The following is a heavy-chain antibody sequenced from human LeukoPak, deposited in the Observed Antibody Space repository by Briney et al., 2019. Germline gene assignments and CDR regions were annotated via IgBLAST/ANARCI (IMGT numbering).Heavy chain of an antibody. CDR2: IYHSGST. Sequence: SETLSLTCTVSGYSISSGYYWGWIRQPPGKGLEWIGSIYHSGSTYYNLSLKSRVTISVDTSKNQFSLKLSSVTAADTAVYYCAREAMYYGGNSYCWGQGTLVTVSS. CDR1: GYSISSGYY. D-gene: IGHD4-23*01. CDR3: AREAMYYGGNSYC. J-gene: IGHJ4*02. V-gene: IGHV4-38-2*02.